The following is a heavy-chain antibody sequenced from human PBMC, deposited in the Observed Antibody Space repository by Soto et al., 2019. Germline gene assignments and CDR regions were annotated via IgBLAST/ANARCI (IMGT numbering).Heavy chain of an antibody. D-gene: IGHD1-26*01. CDR3: ASRSGSYSSYFDY. Sequence: EVQLLESGGGLVQPGGSLRLSCAAAGFTFSSYAMSWVRQAPGKGLEWVSAISGSGGSTYYADSVKGRFTISRDNSKNTLYLQMISLRAEDTAVYYCASRSGSYSSYFDYWGQGTLVTVSS. V-gene: IGHV3-23*01. CDR2: ISGSGGST. CDR1: GFTFSSYA. J-gene: IGHJ4*02.